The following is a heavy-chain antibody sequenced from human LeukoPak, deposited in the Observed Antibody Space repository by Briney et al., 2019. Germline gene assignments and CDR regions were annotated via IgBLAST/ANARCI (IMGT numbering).Heavy chain of an antibody. Sequence: ASVKVSCKASGYTFTSYYMHWVRQAPGQGLEWMGWINPNSGGTNYAQKFQGRVTMTRDTSISTAYMELSRLRSDDTAVYYCARDQNDSSGYYYDYWGQGTLVTVSS. CDR1: GYTFTSYY. CDR3: ARDQNDSSGYYYDY. J-gene: IGHJ4*02. V-gene: IGHV1-2*02. CDR2: INPNSGGT. D-gene: IGHD3-22*01.